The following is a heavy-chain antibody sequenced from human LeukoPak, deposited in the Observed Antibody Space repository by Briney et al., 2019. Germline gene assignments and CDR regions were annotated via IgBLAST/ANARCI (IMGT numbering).Heavy chain of an antibody. J-gene: IGHJ4*02. CDR1: GFTFDDYA. CDR3: AKDINRYDSSGYYFDH. D-gene: IGHD3-22*01. V-gene: IGHV3-9*01. CDR2: ISWNSGSI. Sequence: PGGSLRLSCAASGFTFDDYAMHWVRQAPGKGLEWVSGISWNSGSIGYADSVKGRFTISRDNAKNSLYLQMNSLRAEDTALYYCAKDINRYDSSGYYFDHWGQGTLVTVSS.